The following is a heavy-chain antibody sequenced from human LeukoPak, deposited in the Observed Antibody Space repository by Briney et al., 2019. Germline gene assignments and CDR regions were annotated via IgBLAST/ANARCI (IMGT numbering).Heavy chain of an antibody. CDR2: INPNGGGT. CDR3: ARVLEGYSYGYDY. J-gene: IGHJ4*02. Sequence: ASVKVSCKASGYTFTGYYMHWVRQAPGQGLEWMGWINPNGGGTNYAQKFQGWVTMTRDTSISTAYMELSRLRSDDTAVYYCARVLEGYSYGYDYWGQGTLVTVSS. V-gene: IGHV1-2*04. D-gene: IGHD5-18*01. CDR1: GYTFTGYY.